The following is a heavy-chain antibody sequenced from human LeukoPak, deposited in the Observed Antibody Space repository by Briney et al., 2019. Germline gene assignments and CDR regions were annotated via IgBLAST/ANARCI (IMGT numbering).Heavy chain of an antibody. Sequence: GGSLRLSCAASGCTFSSDWMHWVRQAPGKGLVWVSRINSDGSSTSYADSVKGRFTISRDNAKNTLYLQMNSLRAEDTAVYYCARLGSGNRLYYFDYWGQGTLVTVSS. CDR2: INSDGSST. CDR1: GCTFSSDW. D-gene: IGHD1-26*01. J-gene: IGHJ4*02. V-gene: IGHV3-74*01. CDR3: ARLGSGNRLYYFDY.